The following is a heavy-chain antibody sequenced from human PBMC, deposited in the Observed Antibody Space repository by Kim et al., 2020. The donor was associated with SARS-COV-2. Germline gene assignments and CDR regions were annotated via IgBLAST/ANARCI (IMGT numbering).Heavy chain of an antibody. D-gene: IGHD3-16*01. CDR3: TTDVGGGLDY. J-gene: IGHJ4*02. Sequence: TTDYAAPVKGRFTILRDESKNTLCLQMDGLKTEDTAVYYCTTDVGGGLDYWGQGTPVTVSS. V-gene: IGHV3-15*01. CDR2: TT.